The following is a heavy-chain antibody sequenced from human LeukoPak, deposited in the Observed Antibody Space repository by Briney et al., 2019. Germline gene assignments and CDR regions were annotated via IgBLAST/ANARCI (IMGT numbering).Heavy chain of an antibody. CDR3: AKDLFWLSFDY. V-gene: IGHV3-30*18. CDR2: ISYDGSNK. D-gene: IGHD3-9*01. CDR1: GFTFSSYG. J-gene: IGHJ4*02. Sequence: PGGSLSLSCAASGFTFSSYGMHWVRQAPGKGLEWVAVISYDGSNKYYADSVKGRFTISRDNSKNTLYLQMNSLRAEDTAVYYCAKDLFWLSFDYWGQGTLVTVSS.